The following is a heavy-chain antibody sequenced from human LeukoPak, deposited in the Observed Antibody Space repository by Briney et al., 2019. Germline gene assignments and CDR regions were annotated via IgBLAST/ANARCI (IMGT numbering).Heavy chain of an antibody. CDR3: ARGREQLWLEY. Sequence: GASVKVSCKASGYTFTSYDINWVRQATGQGLEWMGWMNPNSGNTGYAQKFQGRITMTRDTSISTAYMELSSLRSEDTAAYYCARGREQLWLEYWGQGNMVTVSS. J-gene: IGHJ4*02. D-gene: IGHD5-18*01. V-gene: IGHV1-8*01. CDR1: GYTFTSYD. CDR2: MNPNSGNT.